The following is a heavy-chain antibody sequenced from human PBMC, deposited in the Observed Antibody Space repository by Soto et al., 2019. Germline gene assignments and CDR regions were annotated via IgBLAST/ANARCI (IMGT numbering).Heavy chain of an antibody. CDR2: ISWNSGSI. Sequence: ESGGGLVQPGRSLRLSCAASGFTFDNYAMHWVRQAPGKGLEWVSGISWNSGSIGYADSVKGRFTISRDNAKNSLYLQMNRLRAEDTGLYYCGKGWGGGYCRGGSCYSLDYWGQGTLVTVSS. J-gene: IGHJ4*02. V-gene: IGHV3-9*01. CDR1: GFTFDNYA. CDR3: GKGWGGGYCRGGSCYSLDY. D-gene: IGHD2-15*01.